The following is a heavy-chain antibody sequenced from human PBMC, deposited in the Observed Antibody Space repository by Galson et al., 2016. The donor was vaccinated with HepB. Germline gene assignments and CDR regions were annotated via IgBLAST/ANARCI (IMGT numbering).Heavy chain of an antibody. CDR2: TSNLVDST. D-gene: IGHD6-13*01. CDR3: AKASGYSNTWLIY. V-gene: IGHV3-23*01. J-gene: IGHJ4*02. Sequence: SLRLSCAASGFIFSSSVMSWVRQAPGKGLEWISVTSNLVDSTYYADSVKGRFTISRANSKSTLHLHMNSLRAEDTAVYYCAKASGYSNTWLIYWGQGTRVTVSS. CDR1: GFIFSSSV.